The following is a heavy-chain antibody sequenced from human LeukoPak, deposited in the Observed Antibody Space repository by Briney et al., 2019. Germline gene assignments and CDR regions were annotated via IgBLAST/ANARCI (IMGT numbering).Heavy chain of an antibody. Sequence: SVKVSCKASGGSFSSSPINWMRQAPGQGLEWMGSIVPIFGTAKSAQKFQGRVTITADESTTTAHLELSGLRSEDTAVYYCAINGGHTVAFDVWGQGTMVSVSS. D-gene: IGHD6-25*01. V-gene: IGHV1-69*13. J-gene: IGHJ3*01. CDR1: GGSFSSSP. CDR2: IVPIFGTA. CDR3: AINGGHTVAFDV.